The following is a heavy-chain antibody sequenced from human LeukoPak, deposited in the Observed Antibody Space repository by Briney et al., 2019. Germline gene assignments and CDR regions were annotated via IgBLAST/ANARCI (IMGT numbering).Heavy chain of an antibody. CDR1: GGSIGSSSYY. Sequence: SETLSLTCTVSGGSIGSSSYYWAWIRQPPREGLEWIGSIYYSGSTYYNPSLKSRVTIFVETSKNKFSLKVSSVTAADTAVYYCARQTWIELWHFDYWGQGALVTVSS. D-gene: IGHD5-18*01. J-gene: IGHJ4*02. CDR2: IYYSGST. CDR3: ARQTWIELWHFDY. V-gene: IGHV4-39*01.